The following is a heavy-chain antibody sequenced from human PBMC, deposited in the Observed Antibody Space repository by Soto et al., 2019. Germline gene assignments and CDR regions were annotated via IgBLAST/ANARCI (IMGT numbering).Heavy chain of an antibody. Sequence: ASVKVSCKASGYTFTSYAMHWVRQAPGQRLEWMGWINAGNGNTKYSQKFQGRVTITRDTSASTAYMELRSLRSEDTAVYYCARGLGDIVLVPAARNAVLDPWGQGTLVTVSS. CDR3: ARGLGDIVLVPAARNAVLDP. J-gene: IGHJ5*02. CDR1: GYTFTSYA. D-gene: IGHD2-2*01. V-gene: IGHV1-3*01. CDR2: INAGNGNT.